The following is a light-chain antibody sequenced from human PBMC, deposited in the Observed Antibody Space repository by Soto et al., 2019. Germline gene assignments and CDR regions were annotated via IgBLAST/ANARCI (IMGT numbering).Light chain of an antibody. V-gene: IGKV1-39*01. CDR3: QQSYSTPRT. CDR2: AAS. CDR1: QSISSY. Sequence: DIQMTQSPSSLSASVGDRVTITCRASQSISSYLNWYQQKPGKAPKPLIYAASSLQSGVPSRFSGSGSGTEFTLTISSLQPEDFATYYCQQSYSTPRTVGGGTKVDIK. J-gene: IGKJ4*01.